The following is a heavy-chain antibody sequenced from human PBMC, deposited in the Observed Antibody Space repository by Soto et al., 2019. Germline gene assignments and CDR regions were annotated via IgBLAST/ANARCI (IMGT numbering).Heavy chain of an antibody. CDR2: TYYRSKWYN. CDR3: ARDLLELQGIDAFDI. J-gene: IGHJ3*02. Sequence: SKTLSLTCAITGDSVSSNSTAWNWIRQSPSRGLEWLGRTYYRSKWYNDYAVSVKSRITINPDTSKNQFSLQLNSVTPEDTAVYYCARDLLELQGIDAFDIWGQGTMVTVSS. CDR1: GDSVSSNSTA. V-gene: IGHV6-1*01. D-gene: IGHD1-7*01.